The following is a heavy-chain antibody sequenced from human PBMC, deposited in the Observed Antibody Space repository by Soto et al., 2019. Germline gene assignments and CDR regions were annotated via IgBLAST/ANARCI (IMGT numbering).Heavy chain of an antibody. D-gene: IGHD3-3*01. J-gene: IGHJ4*02. CDR3: AKEDDFWSGLDY. CDR1: GFTFSSYG. Sequence: QVQLVESGGGVFQPGRSLRLSCAASGFTFSSYGMHWVRQAPGKGLEWVAVISYDGSNKYYADSVKGRFTISRDNSKNPLYLQMNSLRAEDTAVYYCAKEDDFWSGLDYWGQGTLVTVSS. V-gene: IGHV3-30*18. CDR2: ISYDGSNK.